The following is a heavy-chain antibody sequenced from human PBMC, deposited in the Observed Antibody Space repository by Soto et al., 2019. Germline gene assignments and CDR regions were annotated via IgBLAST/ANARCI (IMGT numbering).Heavy chain of an antibody. Sequence: QVQLQESGPGLVKPSGTLSLTCTVSGGSMSSSNWWNWVRQSPGKGLEWIGEAHHSGRTNYNPSRKRRVTIAVDTSKNHFSLKLSSVTAADTAVYYCARSEATGLDYWGQGTLVTVSS. J-gene: IGHJ4*02. CDR2: AHHSGRT. V-gene: IGHV4-4*02. D-gene: IGHD1-26*01. CDR3: ARSEATGLDY. CDR1: GGSMSSSNW.